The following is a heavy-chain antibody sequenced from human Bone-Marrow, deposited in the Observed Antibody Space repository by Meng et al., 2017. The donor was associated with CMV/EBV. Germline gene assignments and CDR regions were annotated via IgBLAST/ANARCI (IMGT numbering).Heavy chain of an antibody. CDR3: ARFKSAFDY. D-gene: IGHD6-25*01. CDR2: ISSSSSYI. CDR1: GLSFNSQW. J-gene: IGHJ4*02. V-gene: IGHV3-21*01. Sequence: GGSLRLSCAPSGLSFNSQWMTWVRQAPGKGLEWVSSISSSSSYIYYADSVKGRFTISRDNAKNSLYLQMNSLRAEDTAVYYCARFKSAFDYWGQGTLVTVSS.